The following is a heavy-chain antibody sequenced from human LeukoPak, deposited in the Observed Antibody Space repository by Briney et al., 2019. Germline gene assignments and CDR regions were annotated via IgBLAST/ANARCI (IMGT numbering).Heavy chain of an antibody. V-gene: IGHV1-18*01. CDR1: GYTFTNYG. CDR3: ARDARYYYDSSGSSPLVDY. Sequence: GASVKVSCKASGYTFTNYGISWVRQAPGQGLEWMGWISAYNGNTNYAQKLQGRVTMTTDTSTSTAYMELRSLRSDDTAVYYCARDARYYYDSSGSSPLVDYWGQGTLVTVSS. J-gene: IGHJ4*02. D-gene: IGHD3-22*01. CDR2: ISAYNGNT.